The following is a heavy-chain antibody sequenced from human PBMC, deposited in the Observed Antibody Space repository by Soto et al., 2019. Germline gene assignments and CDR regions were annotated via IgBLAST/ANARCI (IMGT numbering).Heavy chain of an antibody. J-gene: IGHJ3*02. D-gene: IGHD1-26*01. CDR1: GYTFTSYY. CDR3: ARDKGWELPTDAFDI. V-gene: IGHV1-46*01. CDR2: INPSGGST. Sequence: ASVKVSCKASGYTFTSYYMHWVRQAPGQGLEWMGIINPSGGSTSYAQKFQGRVTMTRDTSTSTVYMELSSLRSEDTAVYYCARDKGWELPTDAFDIWGQGTMVTVSS.